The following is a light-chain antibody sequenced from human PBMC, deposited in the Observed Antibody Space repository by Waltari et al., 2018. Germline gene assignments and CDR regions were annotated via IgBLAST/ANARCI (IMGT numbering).Light chain of an antibody. Sequence: QSVLTQPASMSGSPGQSITISCSGTYNDIGSYDYVSWYQQSPGEAPKLLIYDVNSRPSGASDRFSGSKSGSTASLTISGLRPEDDSYYYCGCFTSSTTVILGGGTKLTVL. CDR3: GCFTSSTTVI. CDR1: YNDIGSYDY. V-gene: IGLV2-14*03. J-gene: IGLJ2*01. CDR2: DVN.